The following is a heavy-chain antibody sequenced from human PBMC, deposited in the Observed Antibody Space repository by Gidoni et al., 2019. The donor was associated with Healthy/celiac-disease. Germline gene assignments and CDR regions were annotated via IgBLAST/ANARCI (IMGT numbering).Heavy chain of an antibody. CDR1: GYTFTSYA. CDR2: INAGNGNT. V-gene: IGHV1-3*01. Sequence: QVQLVQAGAEVKKPGASGKVSCKASGYTFTSYARHWVRQAPGQRLEWMGGINAGNGNTKYSQKFQGRVTITRDTSASTAYMELSSLRSEDTAVYYCARGPPFGDFWSGTYYYYYGMDVWGQGTTVTVSS. D-gene: IGHD3-3*01. CDR3: ARGPPFGDFWSGTYYYYYGMDV. J-gene: IGHJ6*02.